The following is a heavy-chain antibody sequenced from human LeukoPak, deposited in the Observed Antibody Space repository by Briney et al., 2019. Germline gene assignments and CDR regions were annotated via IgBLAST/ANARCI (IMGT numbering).Heavy chain of an antibody. CDR2: IYPRDSDT. Sequence: GESLKISCKGSGYSFPIYWVGWVRQMPGKGLEWMGIIYPRDSDTKYSPSFQGQVTISVDKSFNTAYLQWASLKASDTAMYYCARTVDMATNEIDHWGQGTLVIVSS. D-gene: IGHD5-24*01. CDR1: GYSFPIYW. J-gene: IGHJ4*02. V-gene: IGHV5-51*01. CDR3: ARTVDMATNEIDH.